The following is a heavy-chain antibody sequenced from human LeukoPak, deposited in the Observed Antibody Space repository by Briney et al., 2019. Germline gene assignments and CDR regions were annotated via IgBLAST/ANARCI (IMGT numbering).Heavy chain of an antibody. V-gene: IGHV3-33*08. D-gene: IGHD3-22*01. J-gene: IGHJ4*02. CDR3: ARDSAESSGYSQGFDY. CDR2: IWYDGSNK. Sequence: GGSLRLSCEASGLTFSIYGMHWVRQAPGKGLEWVAIIWYDGSNKYYADSVKGRFTISRDNSKNTLYLQMNSLRAEDRAVYYCARDSAESSGYSQGFDYWGQGTLVTVSS. CDR1: GLTFSIYG.